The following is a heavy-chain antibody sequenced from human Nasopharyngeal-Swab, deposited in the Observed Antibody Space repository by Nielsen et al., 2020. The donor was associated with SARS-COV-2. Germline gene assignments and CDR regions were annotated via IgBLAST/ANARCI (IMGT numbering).Heavy chain of an antibody. V-gene: IGHV3-11*06. CDR2: ISSSSSYT. CDR3: ARDYRTYYYDSCGYYASYYYGMDV. J-gene: IGHJ6*02. Sequence: GESLKISCAASGCTFSDYYMSWIRQAPGKGLEGGSYISSSSSYTNYADSVKGRFTISRDNAKNSLYLQMNSLRAEDTAVYYCARDYRTYYYDSCGYYASYYYGMDVWGQGTTVTVSS. CDR1: GCTFSDYY. D-gene: IGHD3-22*01.